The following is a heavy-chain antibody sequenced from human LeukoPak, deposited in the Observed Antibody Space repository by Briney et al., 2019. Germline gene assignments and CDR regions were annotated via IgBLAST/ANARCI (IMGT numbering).Heavy chain of an antibody. CDR3: AKRGGNYYDSSGSVDY. D-gene: IGHD3-22*01. CDR2: INHSGST. V-gene: IGHV4-34*08. Sequence: GSLRLSCAASGFTFSDYYMTWIRQPPGKGLEWIGGINHSGSTNYNPSLKSRVTISVDTSKNQFSLKLSSVTAADTAVYYCAKRGGNYYDSSGSVDYWGQGTLVTVSS. CDR1: GFTFSDYY. J-gene: IGHJ4*02.